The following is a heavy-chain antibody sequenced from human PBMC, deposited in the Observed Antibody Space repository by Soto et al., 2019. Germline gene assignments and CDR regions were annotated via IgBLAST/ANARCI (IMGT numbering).Heavy chain of an antibody. CDR1: GGSISSYY. CDR2: IYYSGST. CDR3: AGAPRGNYGYPSYFDY. D-gene: IGHD3-10*01. J-gene: IGHJ4*02. Sequence: SETLSLTCTVSGGSISSYYWSWIRQPPGKGLEWIGYIYYSGSTNYNPSLKSRVTISVDTSKNQFSLKLSSVTAADTAVYYCAGAPRGNYGYPSYFDYWGQGTLVTV. V-gene: IGHV4-59*01.